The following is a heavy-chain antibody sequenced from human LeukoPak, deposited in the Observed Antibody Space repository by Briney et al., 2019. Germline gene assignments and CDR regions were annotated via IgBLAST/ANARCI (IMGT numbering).Heavy chain of an antibody. D-gene: IGHD1-7*01. V-gene: IGHV1-2*02. Sequence: ASVKVSCKASGYTFTSYAMNWVRQAPGQGLEWMGWINPNSGGTNYAQKFQGRVTMTRDTSISTAYMELSRLRSDDTAVYYCAREGLTGTTLPFDYWGQGTLVTVSS. CDR1: GYTFTSYA. CDR3: AREGLTGTTLPFDY. CDR2: INPNSGGT. J-gene: IGHJ4*02.